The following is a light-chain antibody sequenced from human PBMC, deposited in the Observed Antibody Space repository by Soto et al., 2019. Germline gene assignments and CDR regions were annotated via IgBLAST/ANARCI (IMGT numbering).Light chain of an antibody. CDR3: SSYTTTSTLV. V-gene: IGLV1-51*01. CDR2: DND. Sequence: QSVLTQPPSLFAAPGQNVTISCSGSNTNIGNHFVSWYQQLPGTAPRLLIYDNDNRPSGIPDRFSGSKSGTSASLGITGLQAEDEADYYCSSYTTTSTLVFGGGTKLTVL. J-gene: IGLJ3*02. CDR1: NTNIGNHF.